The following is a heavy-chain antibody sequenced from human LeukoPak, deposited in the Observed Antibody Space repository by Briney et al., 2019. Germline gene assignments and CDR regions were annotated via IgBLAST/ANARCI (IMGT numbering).Heavy chain of an antibody. D-gene: IGHD4-17*01. J-gene: IGHJ4*02. V-gene: IGHV3-23*01. CDR1: GFTFSSHA. CDR2: ISGSGGTT. CDR3: ARVGRLQYGDYVAFDY. Sequence: GGSLRLSCAASGFTFSSHAVSWVRQAPGKGLEWVSAISGSGGTTYYADSVKGRFTISRDNSRNTLYLQMNSLRAEDTAVYYCARVGRLQYGDYVAFDYWGQGALVTVSS.